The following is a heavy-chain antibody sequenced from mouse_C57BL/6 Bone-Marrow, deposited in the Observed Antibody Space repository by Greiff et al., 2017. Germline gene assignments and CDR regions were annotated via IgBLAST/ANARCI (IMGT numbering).Heavy chain of an antibody. CDR1: GFTFSSYG. CDR3: ARHDYGSSSYAMDY. V-gene: IGHV5-6*01. D-gene: IGHD1-1*01. J-gene: IGHJ4*01. Sequence: EVKLMESGGDLVKPGGSLKLSCAASGFTFSSYGMSWVRQTPDQRLEWVATISSGGSYTYYPDSVKGRFPISRDNAKNTLYLQMSSLKSEDTAMYYCARHDYGSSSYAMDYWGQGTSVTVSS. CDR2: ISSGGSYT.